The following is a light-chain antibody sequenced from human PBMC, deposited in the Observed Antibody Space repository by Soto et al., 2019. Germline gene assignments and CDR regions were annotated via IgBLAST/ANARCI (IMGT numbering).Light chain of an antibody. V-gene: IGLV2-8*01. CDR3: RSYGGSNNDV. CDR2: AVS. CDR1: SSDVGGYKY. Sequence: QSALTQPPSASGSPGQSVTISCTGTSSDVGGYKYVYWYQQYPGKAPKLMIYAVSKRPSGVPDRLYDSKSGNTASLTVSGVQAEDEADYCFRSYGGSNNDVFGTGTKVTVL. J-gene: IGLJ1*01.